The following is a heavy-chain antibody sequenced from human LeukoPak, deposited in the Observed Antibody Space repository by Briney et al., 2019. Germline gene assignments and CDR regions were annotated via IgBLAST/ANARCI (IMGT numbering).Heavy chain of an antibody. J-gene: IGHJ4*02. V-gene: IGHV4-34*01. CDR2: INHSGST. CDR1: GGSFSGYY. CDR3: ARARGWLLPYYFDY. Sequence: PSETLSLTCAVYGGSFSGYYWSWIREPPGKGLEWIGEINHSGSTNYNPSLKSRVTISEDTSKNQFSLKPSSVTAADTAVYYCARARGWLLPYYFDYWGQGTLVTVSS. D-gene: IGHD3-22*01.